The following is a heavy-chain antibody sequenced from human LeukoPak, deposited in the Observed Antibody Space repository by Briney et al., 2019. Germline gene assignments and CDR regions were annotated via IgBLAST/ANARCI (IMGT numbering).Heavy chain of an antibody. D-gene: IGHD1-26*01. CDR1: GFTFSSYA. CDR2: ISYDGSNK. CDR3: AKEFSGSDAFDI. Sequence: PGGSLRLSCAASGFTFSSYAMHWVRQAPGKGLEWVAVISYDGSNKYYADSVKGRFTISRDNSKNTLYLQMNSLRAEDTAVYYCAKEFSGSDAFDIWGQGTMVTVSS. V-gene: IGHV3-30-3*01. J-gene: IGHJ3*02.